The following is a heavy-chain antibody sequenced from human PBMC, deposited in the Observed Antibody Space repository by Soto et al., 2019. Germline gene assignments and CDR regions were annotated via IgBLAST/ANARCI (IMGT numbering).Heavy chain of an antibody. J-gene: IGHJ6*02. V-gene: IGHV3-23*01. D-gene: IGHD6-13*01. CDR2: ISGSGGST. Sequence: EVQLLESGGGLVRPGGSLRLSCAASGFTFSSYAMSWVRQAPGKGLEWVSSISGSGGSTYYADSVKGRFTVSRYNSKKTLYLRMNSLRAEDTAVYYCAKRIAAAGTNALDVWGQGTTVTVSS. CDR1: GFTFSSYA. CDR3: AKRIAAAGTNALDV.